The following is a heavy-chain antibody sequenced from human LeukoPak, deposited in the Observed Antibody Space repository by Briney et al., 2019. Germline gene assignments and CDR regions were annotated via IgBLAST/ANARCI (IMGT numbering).Heavy chain of an antibody. CDR2: IYTSGST. CDR3: ARDILTGYYDAFDI. V-gene: IGHV4-61*02. Sequence: PSQTLSLTCTVSGGSISSGSYYWSWIRQPAGKGLEWIGRIYTSGSTNYNPSLKSRVTISVDTSKNQFSLKLSSVTAADTAVYYCARDILTGYYDAFDIWGQGTMVTVSS. D-gene: IGHD3-9*01. J-gene: IGHJ3*02. CDR1: GGSISSGSYY.